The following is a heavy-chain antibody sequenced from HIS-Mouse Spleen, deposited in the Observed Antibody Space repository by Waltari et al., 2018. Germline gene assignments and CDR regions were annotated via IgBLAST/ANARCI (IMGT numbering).Heavy chain of an antibody. Sequence: QLQLQESGRGLVKPSETLSLTCTVPGGSISSSSYSRGWIRQPPGKGREWIGSIYYSGSTYYNPSLKSRVTISVDTSKNQFSLKLSSVTAADTAVYYCAREIPYSSSWYDWYFDLWGRGTLVTVSS. CDR3: AREIPYSSSWYDWYFDL. V-gene: IGHV4-39*07. J-gene: IGHJ2*01. D-gene: IGHD6-13*01. CDR1: GGSISSSSYS. CDR2: IYYSGST.